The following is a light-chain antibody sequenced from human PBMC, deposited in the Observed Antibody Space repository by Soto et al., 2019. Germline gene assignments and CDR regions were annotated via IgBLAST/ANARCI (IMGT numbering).Light chain of an antibody. CDR1: SSNIGSNT. J-gene: IGLJ2*01. Sequence: QSVLTQPPSASGTPGQRVTISCSGSSSNIGSNTVNWYQQLPGTAPKLLIYSNNQRPSGVPDRFSGSKSGTSASLAISGLQSEDEADYYCAAWDDSHVVLGGGTKLTVL. V-gene: IGLV1-44*01. CDR3: AAWDDSHVV. CDR2: SNN.